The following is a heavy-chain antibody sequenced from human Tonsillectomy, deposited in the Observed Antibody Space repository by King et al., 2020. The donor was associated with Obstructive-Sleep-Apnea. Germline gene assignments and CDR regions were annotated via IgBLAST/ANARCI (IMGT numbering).Heavy chain of an antibody. CDR1: GGSISSYY. CDR3: ARSYAHTAMLDY. D-gene: IGHD5-18*01. J-gene: IGHJ4*02. Sequence: QLQESGPGLVKPSETLSLTCTVSGGSISSYYWSWIRQPPGKGLVWIGYIYYSGSTNYNPSLKSRVTISVDTSKNQFSLKLSSVTAADTAVYYCARSYAHTAMLDYWGQGTLVTVSS. V-gene: IGHV4-59*08. CDR2: IYYSGST.